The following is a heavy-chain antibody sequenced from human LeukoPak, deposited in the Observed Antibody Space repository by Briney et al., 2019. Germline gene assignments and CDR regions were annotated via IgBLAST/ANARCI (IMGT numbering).Heavy chain of an antibody. D-gene: IGHD3-22*01. V-gene: IGHV3-72*01. CDR1: GFTFSDHY. CDR2: IRNKPNSYTT. Sequence: PGGSLRLSCAASGFTFSDHYMDWVRQAPGKGLEWVGRIRNKPNSYTTEYAASVKGRFIVSRDDSKNSLYLQMNSLRAEDTAVYLCARDHCSTSGYYGGYYHYGMDVWGHGTTVTVSS. J-gene: IGHJ6*02. CDR3: ARDHCSTSGYYGGYYHYGMDV.